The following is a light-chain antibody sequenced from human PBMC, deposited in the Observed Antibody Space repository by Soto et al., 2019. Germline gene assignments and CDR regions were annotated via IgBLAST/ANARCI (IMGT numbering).Light chain of an antibody. CDR2: DAS. CDR3: QHYNSYSEA. CDR1: QNINNY. Sequence: DNQMTESPASLSASVGGIVTITCQASQNINNYLNWYQQKPGRAPKLLIYDASNLEAGVPSRFSGSGSGTEFTLTISSLQPDDFATYYCQHYNSYSEAFGQGTKVDI. J-gene: IGKJ1*01. V-gene: IGKV1-33*01.